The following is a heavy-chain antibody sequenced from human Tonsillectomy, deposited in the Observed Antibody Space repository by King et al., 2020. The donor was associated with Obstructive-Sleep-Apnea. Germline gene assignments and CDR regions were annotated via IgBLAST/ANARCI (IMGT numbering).Heavy chain of an antibody. CDR3: ASDLQGNFDY. J-gene: IGHJ4*02. D-gene: IGHD2-21*01. CDR2: ISYDGSNN. V-gene: IGHV3-30*04. Sequence: VQLVESGGGVVQPGRSLRLSCAASGITFSNLAMHWVRQAPGKGLEWVAVISYDGSNNNYVDSVKGRFTISRDNSKKTLYLQMNSLRTEDTAMYYCASDLQGNFDYWGQGTLVTVSS. CDR1: GITFSNLA.